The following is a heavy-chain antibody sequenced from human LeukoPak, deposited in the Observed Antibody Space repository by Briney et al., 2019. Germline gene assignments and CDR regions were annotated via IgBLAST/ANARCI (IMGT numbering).Heavy chain of an antibody. CDR1: GFTFSSYS. J-gene: IGHJ6*03. D-gene: IGHD2-15*01. Sequence: GGSLRLSCAASGFTFSSYSMSWVRQAPGKGLEWVSAISGSGGSTYYADSVKGRFTISRDNSKNTLYLQMNSLRAEDTAVYYCARDASMGYCSGGGCYSEPYYYMDVWGKGTTVTVSS. CDR2: ISGSGGST. CDR3: ARDASMGYCSGGGCYSEPYYYMDV. V-gene: IGHV3-23*01.